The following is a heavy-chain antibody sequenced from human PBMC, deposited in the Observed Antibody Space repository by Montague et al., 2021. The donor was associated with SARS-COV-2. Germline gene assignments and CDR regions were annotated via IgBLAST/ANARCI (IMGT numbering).Heavy chain of an antibody. CDR2: ISYSGFS. V-gene: IGHV4-59*01. D-gene: IGHD2-21*02. Sequence: SETLSLTCTVSGGSISSYYWTWIRQPPGKGLEWIGYISYSGFSNQNPPLRGRVTISLDTSKYQFSLKLTSVTAADTAVYYCARRTWGDSGVFDIWGRGTKVIVSS. J-gene: IGHJ3*02. CDR3: ARRTWGDSGVFDI. CDR1: GGSISSYY.